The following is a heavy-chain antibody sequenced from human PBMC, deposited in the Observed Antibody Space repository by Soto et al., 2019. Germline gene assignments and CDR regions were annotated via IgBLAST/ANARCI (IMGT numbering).Heavy chain of an antibody. V-gene: IGHV3-23*01. CDR2: ISGSGGST. D-gene: IGHD3-3*01. CDR3: AKGPYDFWSGYSGYYYYGMDV. CDR1: GFTFSSYA. Sequence: GGSLRLSCAASGFTFSSYAMSWVRQAPGKGLEWVSAISGSGGSTYYADSVKGRFTISRDNSKNTLYLQMNSLRAEDTAVYYCAKGPYDFWSGYSGYYYYGMDVWGQGTTVTVSS. J-gene: IGHJ6*02.